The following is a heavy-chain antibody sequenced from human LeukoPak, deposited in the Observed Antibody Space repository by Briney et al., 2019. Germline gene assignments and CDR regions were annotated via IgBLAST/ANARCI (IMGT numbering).Heavy chain of an antibody. CDR2: IYYSGST. J-gene: IGHJ4*02. CDR1: GGSISSYY. CDR3: AVTGTTDY. V-gene: IGHV4-59*01. D-gene: IGHD1-20*01. Sequence: KTSETLSLTCTVSGGSISSYYWSWIRQPPGKGLEWIGYIYYSGSTNYNPSLKSRVTISVDTSKNQFSLKLSSVTAADTAVYYCAVTGTTDYWGQGTLVTVSS.